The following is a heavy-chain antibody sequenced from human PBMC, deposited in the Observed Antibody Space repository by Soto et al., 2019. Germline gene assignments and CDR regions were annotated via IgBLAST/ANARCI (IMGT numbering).Heavy chain of an antibody. J-gene: IGHJ6*02. CDR2: VIPIFGTP. CDR3: ARSQGGSSSLDIYYYYYYGMDV. Sequence: QVQLVQSGAEVKKPGSSVKVSCKAPGGTFSTYAISWVRQAPGQGIEWMGGVIPIFGTPKYAQKFQGRVTITADECTSTGYMELRSLRSEDTAVYYCARSQGGSSSLDIYYYYYYGMDVWGQGTTVTVSS. V-gene: IGHV1-69*01. CDR1: GGTFSTYA. D-gene: IGHD2-15*01.